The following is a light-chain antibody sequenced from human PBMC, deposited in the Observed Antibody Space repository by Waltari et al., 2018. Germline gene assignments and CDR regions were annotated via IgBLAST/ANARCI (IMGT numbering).Light chain of an antibody. Sequence: EIVLTQSPGTLSLSPGERATLSCRASQSVLSYYLAWYQQKPGQAARLLIYGASSRTTGIPDRFSGSGSGTDFTLTISRLEPEDFAVYYCQQYGASAITFGQGTRLEIK. CDR2: GAS. CDR1: QSVLSYY. V-gene: IGKV3-20*01. CDR3: QQYGASAIT. J-gene: IGKJ5*01.